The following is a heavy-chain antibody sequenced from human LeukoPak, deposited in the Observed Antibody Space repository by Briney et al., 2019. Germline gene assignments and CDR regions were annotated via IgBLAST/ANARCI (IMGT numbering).Heavy chain of an antibody. D-gene: IGHD4-23*01. CDR3: AKVSEKSVVTPLYYFDY. V-gene: IGHV3-7*01. Sequence: PGGSLRLSCAASGFTFSSYWMSWVRQAPGKGLEWVANIKQDGSEKYYVDSVKGRFTISRDNAKNSLYLQMNSLRAEDTAVYYCAKVSEKSVVTPLYYFDYWGQGTLVTVSS. CDR1: GFTFSSYW. J-gene: IGHJ4*02. CDR2: IKQDGSEK.